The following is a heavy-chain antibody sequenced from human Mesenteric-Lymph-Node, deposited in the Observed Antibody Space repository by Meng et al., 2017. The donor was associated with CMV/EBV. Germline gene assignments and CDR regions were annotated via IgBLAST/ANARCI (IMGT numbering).Heavy chain of an antibody. CDR3: AREGGGIATVVRSEFYGMDV. Sequence: SETLSLTCSVSGGSVNTGAYYWSWVRQPPGKGLEWIGYIYYTGSTYYNPSLKSRVTMSVDTSKNQFALKLTAVTAADTAVYYCAREGGGIATVVRSEFYGMDVWGQGSTVTVSS. D-gene: IGHD6-13*01. CDR1: GGSVNTGAYY. J-gene: IGHJ6*02. V-gene: IGHV4-61*08. CDR2: IYYTGST.